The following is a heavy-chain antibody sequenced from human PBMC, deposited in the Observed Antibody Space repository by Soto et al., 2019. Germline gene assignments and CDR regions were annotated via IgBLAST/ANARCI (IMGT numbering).Heavy chain of an antibody. CDR2: IYHRWRT. CDR1: GGSISSGGYS. J-gene: IGHJ6*02. D-gene: IGHD2-15*01. V-gene: IGHV4-30-2*01. Sequence: QLQLQESGSGLVKPSQTLSLTCAVSGGSISSGGYSWRWIRQPPGKGLEWIGYIYHRWRTYYNPSHQSRLTNTVEWSKNKFSLKLSSVTAADTAVYYCARGTGLPYRSGMDVWGQGTKVTVSS. CDR3: ARGTGLPYRSGMDV.